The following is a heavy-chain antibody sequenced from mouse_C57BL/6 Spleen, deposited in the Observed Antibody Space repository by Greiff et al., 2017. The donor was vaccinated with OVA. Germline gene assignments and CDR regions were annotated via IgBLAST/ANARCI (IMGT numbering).Heavy chain of an antibody. Sequence: VMLVESGAELVKPGASVKISCKASGYAFSSYWMNWVKQRPGKGLEWIGQIYPGDGDTNYNGKFKGKATLTADKSSSTAYMQLSSLTSEDSAVYFCARDTWDYYAMDYWGQGTSVTVSS. CDR3: ARDTWDYYAMDY. CDR2: IYPGDGDT. J-gene: IGHJ4*01. D-gene: IGHD4-1*01. V-gene: IGHV1-80*01. CDR1: GYAFSSYW.